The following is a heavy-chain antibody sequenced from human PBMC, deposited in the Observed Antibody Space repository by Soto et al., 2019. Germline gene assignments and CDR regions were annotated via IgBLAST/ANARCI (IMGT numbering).Heavy chain of an antibody. J-gene: IGHJ3*02. CDR1: GGYFSGYY. Sequence: PSETLSLTCAVYGGYFSGYYWSWIRQPPGKGLEWIGEINHSGSTNYNPSLKSRVTISVDTSKNQFSLKLSSVTAADTAVYYCAIETTDAFDIWGQGTMVTVSS. CDR3: AIETTDAFDI. V-gene: IGHV4-34*01. CDR2: INHSGST.